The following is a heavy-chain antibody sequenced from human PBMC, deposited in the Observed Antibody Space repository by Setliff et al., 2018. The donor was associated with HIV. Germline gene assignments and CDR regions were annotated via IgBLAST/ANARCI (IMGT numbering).Heavy chain of an antibody. CDR3: ASWGGSPDGYFYYYMDV. CDR2: INPKSGGT. D-gene: IGHD1-26*01. J-gene: IGHJ6*03. Sequence: ASVKVSCKASGYTFTGYYMHWVRQAPGHRLEWMGRINPKSGGTNYAQKFQGRVTMTRDTSINTVYMELSRLRSDDKAVYYCASWGGSPDGYFYYYMDVWGKGTTVTVSS. CDR1: GYTFTGYY. V-gene: IGHV1-2*06.